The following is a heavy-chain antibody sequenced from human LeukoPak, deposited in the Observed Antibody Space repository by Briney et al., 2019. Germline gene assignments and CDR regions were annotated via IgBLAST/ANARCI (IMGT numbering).Heavy chain of an antibody. D-gene: IGHD2-15*01. V-gene: IGHV4-59*08. J-gene: IGHJ4*02. CDR3: ARTYCSGGSCHFDY. Sequence: PSETPSLTCTVSGGSIRSYYWSWIRQPPGKGLEWVGYIFYSGTTDSNPSLKSRVTISVDTSKNQFSLKLSSVTAADTAVYYCARTYCSGGSCHFDYWGQGTLVTVSS. CDR2: IFYSGTT. CDR1: GGSIRSYY.